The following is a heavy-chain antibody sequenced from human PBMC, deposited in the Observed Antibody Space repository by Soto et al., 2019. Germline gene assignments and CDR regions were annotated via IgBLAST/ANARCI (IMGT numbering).Heavy chain of an antibody. CDR3: ARGSRGRFLEWLAFDY. Sequence: QVQLVQSGAEVKKPGSSVKVSCKASGGTFSSYAISWVRQAPGQGLEWMGGIIPIFGTANYAQKFQGRVTITADESTRTVYMELSSLRSEDTAVYYCARGSRGRFLEWLAFDYWGQGTLVTDSS. CDR1: GGTFSSYA. CDR2: IIPIFGTA. D-gene: IGHD3-3*01. J-gene: IGHJ4*02. V-gene: IGHV1-69*01.